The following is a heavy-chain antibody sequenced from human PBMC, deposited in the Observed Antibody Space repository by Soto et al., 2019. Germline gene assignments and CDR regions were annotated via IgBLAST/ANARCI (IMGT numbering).Heavy chain of an antibody. CDR3: ARSQGSSTSLEIYYYYYYGMDV. V-gene: IGHV1-69*01. CDR2: IIPISGTA. D-gene: IGHD2-2*01. CDR1: GGTFSSYA. J-gene: IGHJ6*02. Sequence: QVQLVQSGAEVKKPGSSVKVSCKASGGTFSSYAISWVRQAPGQGLGCMGGIIPISGTANYAQKFQGRVTITADESTSTAYMELSSLRSEDTAVYYCARSQGSSTSLEIYYYYYYGMDVWGQGTTVTVSS.